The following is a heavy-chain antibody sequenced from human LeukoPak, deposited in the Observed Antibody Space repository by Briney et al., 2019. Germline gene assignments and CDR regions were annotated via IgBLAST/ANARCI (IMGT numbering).Heavy chain of an antibody. J-gene: IGHJ5*02. D-gene: IGHD3-16*01. V-gene: IGHV4-38-2*02. CDR1: GYSISSGYY. CDR2: IYHSGST. Sequence: SETLSLTCTVSGYSISSGYYWGWIRQPPGKGLEWIGNIYHSGSTYYNPSLKSRVTISIDTSKNQFSLNLTSVTAADTAVYYCARFTPQGYGWGGYNRFDPWGQGTLVTVSS. CDR3: ARFTPQGYGWGGYNRFDP.